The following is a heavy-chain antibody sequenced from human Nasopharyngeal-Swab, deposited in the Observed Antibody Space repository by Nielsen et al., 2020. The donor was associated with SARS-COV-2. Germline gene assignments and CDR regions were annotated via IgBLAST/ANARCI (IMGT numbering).Heavy chain of an antibody. CDR3: ARHGVAEDY. D-gene: IGHD3-3*01. J-gene: IGHJ4*02. V-gene: IGHV1-18*01. CDR1: GYSFVTHG. Sequence: ASVKVSCKTSGYSFVTHGISWVRQAPGQGLEWMGWINTYNGNTNYAQKFQDRVTMTTDTSTSTVYMELRSLRSDDTAVYYCARHGVAEDYWGQGTLVTVSS. CDR2: INTYNGNT.